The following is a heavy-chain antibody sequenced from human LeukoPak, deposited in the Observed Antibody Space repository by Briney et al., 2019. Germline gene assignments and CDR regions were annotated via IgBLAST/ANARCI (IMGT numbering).Heavy chain of an antibody. CDR1: GFTFDDYD. V-gene: IGHV3-20*04. J-gene: IGHJ4*02. CDR3: ASDPPGGYSYGCFAYFDY. CDR2: INWNGGST. D-gene: IGHD5-18*01. Sequence: GGSLRLSCAASGFTFDDYDMSWVRQAPGKGLEWVSGINWNGGSTGYADSVKGRFTISRDNAKNSLYLQMNSLRAEDTALYYCASDPPGGYSYGCFAYFDYWGQGTLVTVSS.